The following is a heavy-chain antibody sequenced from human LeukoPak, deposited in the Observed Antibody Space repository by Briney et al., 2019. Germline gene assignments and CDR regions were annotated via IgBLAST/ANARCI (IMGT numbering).Heavy chain of an antibody. D-gene: IGHD6-6*01. Sequence: PSETLSLTCAVSGGSISSGGYSWSWIRQPPGKGLEWIGYIYHSGSTYYNPSLKSRVTISVDRSKNQFSLKLSSVTAADTAVYYCAQGIAARPFDYWGQGTLVTVSS. V-gene: IGHV4-30-2*01. J-gene: IGHJ4*02. CDR1: GGSISSGGYS. CDR2: IYHSGST. CDR3: AQGIAARPFDY.